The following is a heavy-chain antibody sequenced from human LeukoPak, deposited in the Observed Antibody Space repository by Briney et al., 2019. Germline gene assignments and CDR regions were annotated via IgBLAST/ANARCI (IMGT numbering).Heavy chain of an antibody. CDR2: ISSSGSTI. CDR1: GFTFSDYY. Sequence: GGSVRLSCAASGFTFSDYYMSWIRQAPGKGLEWVSYISSSGSTIYYADSVKGRFTISRDNAKNSLYLQMNSLRAEDTAVYYCARDDYSAYEAFDYWGQGALVTVSS. D-gene: IGHD4-17*01. CDR3: ARDDYSAYEAFDY. J-gene: IGHJ4*02. V-gene: IGHV3-11*01.